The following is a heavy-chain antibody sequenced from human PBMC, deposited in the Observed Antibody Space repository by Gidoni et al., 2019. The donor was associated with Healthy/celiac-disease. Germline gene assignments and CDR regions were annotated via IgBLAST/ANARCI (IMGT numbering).Heavy chain of an antibody. V-gene: IGHV3-33*01. CDR2: IWYDGSNK. Sequence: QVQLVESGGGVVQHGRSLRLSCAASGFTFSSYGMHWVRQAPGKGLEWVAVIWYDGSNKYYADSVKGRFTISRDNSKNTLYLQMNSLRAEDTAVYYCARYYYDSSGYYIDYWGQGTLVTVSS. D-gene: IGHD3-22*01. J-gene: IGHJ4*02. CDR3: ARYYYDSSGYYIDY. CDR1: GFTFSSYG.